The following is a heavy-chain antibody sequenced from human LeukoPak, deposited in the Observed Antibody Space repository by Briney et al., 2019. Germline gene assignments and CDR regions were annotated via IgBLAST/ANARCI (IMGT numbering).Heavy chain of an antibody. CDR3: ARGKIQLKGYFDY. J-gene: IGHJ4*02. D-gene: IGHD5-18*01. CDR1: GFTFRSYA. CDR2: LSGSGGST. V-gene: IGHV3-23*01. Sequence: GGSLRLSCAASGFTFRSYAMSWVRQGPGKGLEWVSTLSGSGGSTYYADSVKGRFTISRDNAKNSLYLQMNSLRAEDTAVYYCARGKIQLKGYFDYWGQGTLVTVSS.